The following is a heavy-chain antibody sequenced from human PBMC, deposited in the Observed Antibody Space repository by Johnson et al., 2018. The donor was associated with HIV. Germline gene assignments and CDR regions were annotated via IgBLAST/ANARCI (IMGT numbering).Heavy chain of an antibody. CDR1: GLNFSDYS. Sequence: MLLVESGGGVVQPGTSMRLSCVVSGLNFSDYSMHWVRQAPGKGLEWVSVIYSGGRTYYADSVKGRFTISRDNSKNTLYLQMNSLRAEDTALYYCARDSFIAVTLSDAFDIWGQGTVVTVSS. V-gene: IGHV3-66*01. CDR2: IYSGGRT. D-gene: IGHD6-19*01. J-gene: IGHJ3*02. CDR3: ARDSFIAVTLSDAFDI.